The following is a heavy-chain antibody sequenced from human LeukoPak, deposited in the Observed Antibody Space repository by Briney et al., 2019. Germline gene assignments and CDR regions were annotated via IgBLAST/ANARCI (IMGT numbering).Heavy chain of an antibody. Sequence: PSETLSLTCAVYGGSFSGYYWSWIRQPPGKGLECIGEINHSGSTNYNPSLKSRVTISVDTSKNQFSLKLSSVTAAETAVYYCARGVRYYGSGSPLRAFYIWGQGKMVTVSS. D-gene: IGHD3-10*01. CDR3: ARGVRYYGSGSPLRAFYI. V-gene: IGHV4-34*01. CDR1: GGSFSGYY. J-gene: IGHJ3*02. CDR2: INHSGST.